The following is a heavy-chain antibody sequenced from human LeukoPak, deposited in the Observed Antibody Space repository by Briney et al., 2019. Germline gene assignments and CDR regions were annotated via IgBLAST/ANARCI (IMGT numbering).Heavy chain of an antibody. CDR2: INHSGST. J-gene: IGHJ4*02. CDR3: ARVFRSATFDY. CDR1: GGSFSGYY. V-gene: IGHV4-34*01. Sequence: PSETLSLTCAVYGGSFSGYYWSWIRQPPGKGLEWIGEINHSGSTNYNPSLKSRVTISVDTSKNQFSLRVSSVTAADTAVYYCARVFRSATFDYWGQGSLVTVSS. D-gene: IGHD6-19*01.